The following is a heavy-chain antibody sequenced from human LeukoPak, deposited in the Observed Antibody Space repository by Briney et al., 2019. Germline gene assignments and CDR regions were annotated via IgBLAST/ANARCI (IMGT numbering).Heavy chain of an antibody. CDR3: ARHWGRDDSSKRVASDF. J-gene: IGHJ4*01. Sequence: GESLQISCQASGYSFISYWITWVRQVPGKGLEWMARIDPSDSFTNYSPSFQGHVTISVDKAISTAYMEWSSLKPSDTAMYYRARHWGRDDSSKRVASDFWGQGTLVIVSS. D-gene: IGHD3-16*01. CDR1: GYSFISYW. V-gene: IGHV5-10-1*01. CDR2: IDPSDSFT.